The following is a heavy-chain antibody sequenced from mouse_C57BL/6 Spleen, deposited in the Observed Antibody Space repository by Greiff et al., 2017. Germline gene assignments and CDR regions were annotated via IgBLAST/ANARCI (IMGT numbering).Heavy chain of an antibody. Sequence: QVHVKQSGPELVKPGASVKISCKASGYAFSSSWMNWVKQRPGKGLEWIGRIYPGDGDTNYNGKFKGKATLTADKYSSTAYMQLSSLTSEDSAVYYCARTFITTEWGYFDVWGTGTTVTVSS. CDR3: ARTFITTEWGYFDV. D-gene: IGHD1-1*01. CDR2: IYPGDGDT. V-gene: IGHV1-82*01. J-gene: IGHJ1*03. CDR1: GYAFSSSW.